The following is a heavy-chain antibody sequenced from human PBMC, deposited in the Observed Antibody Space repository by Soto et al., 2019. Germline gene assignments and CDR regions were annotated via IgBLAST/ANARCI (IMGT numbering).Heavy chain of an antibody. CDR3: ARASTGWPNWFDS. D-gene: IGHD6-19*01. CDR1: GYTFSNHW. CDR2: IYPGDSES. V-gene: IGHV5-51*01. Sequence: PGESLKISCRGSGYTFSNHWIAWVRQTPGKGLEWMGIIYPGDSESRYCPSFQGQVTISVDKSITTAYLQWSSLKASDTAMYYCARASTGWPNWFDSWGQGTLVTVSS. J-gene: IGHJ5*01.